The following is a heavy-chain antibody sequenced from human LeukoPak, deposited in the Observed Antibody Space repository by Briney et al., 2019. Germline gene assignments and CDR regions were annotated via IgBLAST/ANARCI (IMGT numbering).Heavy chain of an antibody. CDR1: GFTFSSYA. CDR3: AQDRFVSSGRDDY. Sequence: GGSLRLPCAASGFTFSSYAMSWVRQAPGKGLEWVSGISGSGENTYYVDSVKGRFTISRDNSKNTLYLQMTNLRVEDTAVYFCAQDRFVSSGRDDYWGQGTLVTVSS. D-gene: IGHD6-19*01. CDR2: ISGSGENT. J-gene: IGHJ4*02. V-gene: IGHV3-23*01.